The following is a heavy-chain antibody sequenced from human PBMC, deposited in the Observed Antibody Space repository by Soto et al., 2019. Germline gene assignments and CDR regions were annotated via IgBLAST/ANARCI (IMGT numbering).Heavy chain of an antibody. CDR2: IYYSGST. Sequence: SETLSLTCTVSGGSISSYYWSWIRPTPGKGLEWIGYIYYSGSTNYNPSLKSRVTISVDTSKNQFSLKLNSMTAADTAVYYCARHNYGSGSTYFDYWGQGTLVTVSS. V-gene: IGHV4-59*08. CDR1: GGSISSYY. J-gene: IGHJ4*02. CDR3: ARHNYGSGSTYFDY. D-gene: IGHD3-10*01.